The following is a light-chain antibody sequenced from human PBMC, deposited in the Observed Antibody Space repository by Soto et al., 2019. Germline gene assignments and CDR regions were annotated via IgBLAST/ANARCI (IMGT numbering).Light chain of an antibody. V-gene: IGKV1-5*03. J-gene: IGKJ1*01. Sequence: IQMTQSPPTLSASVGDTVTITCRSRESIYSWLAWYKQKPGKAPQLLIYKTSTLQGGVPSRFSGSGSGAEYALTISSLQPDDFATYYCQEYNTNSRTFGQGTRVENK. CDR1: ESIYSW. CDR3: QEYNTNSRT. CDR2: KTS.